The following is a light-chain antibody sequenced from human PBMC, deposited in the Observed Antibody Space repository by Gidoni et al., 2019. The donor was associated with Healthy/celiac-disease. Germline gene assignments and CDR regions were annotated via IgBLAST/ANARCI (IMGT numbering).Light chain of an antibody. Sequence: DIQMPQSLSALSASVGDRVPITCRASQSISSYLNGYQQKPGKAPKLLIYAASSLQSGVPSRFSGSGSGTDVTLTISSLQPEDFATYYCQQSYSTPITFGQGTQVEIK. CDR2: AAS. V-gene: IGKV1-39*01. J-gene: IGKJ5*01. CDR1: QSISSY. CDR3: QQSYSTPIT.